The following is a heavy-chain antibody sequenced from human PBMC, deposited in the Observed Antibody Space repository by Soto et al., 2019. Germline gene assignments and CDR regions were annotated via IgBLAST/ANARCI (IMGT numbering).Heavy chain of an antibody. Sequence: PSETVSLTCTVSGGSISSSSYYWGWIRQPPGKGLEWIGSIYYSGSTYYNPSLKSRVTISVDTSKNQFSLKLSSVTAADTAVYYCARRSLYGDYSDYWGQGTLVTVS. J-gene: IGHJ4*02. V-gene: IGHV4-39*01. D-gene: IGHD4-17*01. CDR3: ARRSLYGDYSDY. CDR2: IYYSGST. CDR1: GGSISSSSYY.